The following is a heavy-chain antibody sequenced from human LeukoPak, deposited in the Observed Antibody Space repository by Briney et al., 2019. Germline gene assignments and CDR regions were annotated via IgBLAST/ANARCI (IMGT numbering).Heavy chain of an antibody. J-gene: IGHJ6*03. V-gene: IGHV1-2*02. D-gene: IGHD6-19*01. CDR2: INPNSGGT. CDR1: GYTFTGYY. CDR3: AREWVEEQWLGDHYYYMDV. Sequence: ASVKVSCKASGYTFTGYYMHWVRQAPGQGLEWMGWINPNSGGTNYAQKFQGRVTMTRDTSISTAYMELSRLRSDDTAVYYCAREWVEEQWLGDHYYYMDVWGKGTTVTLSS.